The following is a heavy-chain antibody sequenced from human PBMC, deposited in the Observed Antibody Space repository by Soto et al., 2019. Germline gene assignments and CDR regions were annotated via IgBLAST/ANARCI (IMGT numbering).Heavy chain of an antibody. V-gene: IGHV1-69*01. J-gene: IGHJ4*02. Sequence: QVQLVQSGAEVKKPGSSVKVSCKASGGSFGNSAINWVRQTPGQGLEWLGGFIPVYRTLNYAQKFQGRVTITADESTGTAYMTLSSLASDDPAVYYCSTGVIWIGYFTVDSWGQGTRVTVSS. CDR2: FIPVYRTL. CDR1: GGSFGNSA. D-gene: IGHD3-3*01. CDR3: STGVIWIGYFTVDS.